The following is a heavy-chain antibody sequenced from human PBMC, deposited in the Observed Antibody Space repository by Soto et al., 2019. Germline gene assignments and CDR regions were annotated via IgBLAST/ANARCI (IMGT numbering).Heavy chain of an antibody. CDR2: IYWDDDK. V-gene: IGHV2-5*02. CDR1: GFSLSTSGVG. CDR3: AHTGGGAFDI. J-gene: IGHJ3*02. Sequence: QITLKESGPTLVKPTQTLTLTCTFSGFSLSTSGVGVGWIRQPPGKALEWLALIYWDDDKRYSPSLKSRLTTXXATSKNQVVLTMTNMDPVDTATYYCAHTGGGAFDIWGQGTMVTVSS. D-gene: IGHD3-10*01.